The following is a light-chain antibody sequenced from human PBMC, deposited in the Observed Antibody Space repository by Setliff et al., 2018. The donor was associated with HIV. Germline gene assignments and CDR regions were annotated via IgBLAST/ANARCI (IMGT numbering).Light chain of an antibody. J-gene: IGLJ2*01. V-gene: IGLV2-14*03. CDR3: SSYTKSVTYVL. Sequence: QSALTQPASVSGSPGQSITISCNGTSTDIGGYNFVSWYQQYPGKAPKLIIYDVTRRPSGVSDRFSASKSGNTASLTISGLQAEDESDYYCSSYTKSVTYVLFGGGTK. CDR1: STDIGGYNF. CDR2: DVT.